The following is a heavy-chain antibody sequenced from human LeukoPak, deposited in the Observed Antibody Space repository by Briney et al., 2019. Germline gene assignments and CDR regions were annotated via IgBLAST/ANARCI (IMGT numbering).Heavy chain of an antibody. CDR1: GFTFSSYS. D-gene: IGHD2-2*01. CDR3: ARDESTSPTDY. J-gene: IGHJ4*02. CDR2: ISSSSSYI. Sequence: PGGSLRPSCAASGFTFSSYSMNWVRQAPGKGLEWVSSISSSSSYIYYADSVKGRFTISRDNAKNSLYLQMNSLRAEDTAVYYCARDESTSPTDYWGQGTLVTVSS. V-gene: IGHV3-21*01.